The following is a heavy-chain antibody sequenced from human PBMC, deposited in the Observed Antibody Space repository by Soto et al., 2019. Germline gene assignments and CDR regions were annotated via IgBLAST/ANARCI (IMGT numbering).Heavy chain of an antibody. CDR2: MNPNSGNT. J-gene: IGHJ6*03. D-gene: IGHD2-2*01. CDR1: GYTFTSYD. Sequence: ASVKVSCKASGYTFTSYDINWVRQATGQGLEWMGWMNPNSGNTGYAQKFQGRVTMTRNTSISTAYMELSSLRSEDTAVYYCARIQLGYCSSTSCYGRSYYYYYMDVWGKGTTVTVSS. V-gene: IGHV1-8*01. CDR3: ARIQLGYCSSTSCYGRSYYYYYMDV.